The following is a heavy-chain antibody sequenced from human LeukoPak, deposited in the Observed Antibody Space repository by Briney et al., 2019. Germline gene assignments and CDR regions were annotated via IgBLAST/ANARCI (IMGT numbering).Heavy chain of an antibody. CDR3: AKDMGGVATTPFDY. CDR2: ISWNSGSI. V-gene: IGHV3-9*01. D-gene: IGHD5-12*01. J-gene: IGHJ4*02. CDR1: GSTFDDYA. Sequence: GRSLRLSCAASGSTFDDYAMHWVRQAPGKGLEWVSGISWNSGSIGYADSVKGRFTISRDNAKNSLYLQMNSLRAEDTALYYCAKDMGGVATTPFDYWGQGTLVTVSS.